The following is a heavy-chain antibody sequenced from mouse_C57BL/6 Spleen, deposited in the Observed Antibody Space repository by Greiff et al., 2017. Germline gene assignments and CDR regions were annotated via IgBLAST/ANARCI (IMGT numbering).Heavy chain of an antibody. Sequence: EVKLMESGGGLVKPGGSLQLSCAASGFTFSDYGMHWVRQAPEKGLEWVAYISSGSSTIYYADTVKGRFTISRDNAKNPLFLQMTSLRSEDTAMYYCARKTGKGAMDYWGQGTSVTFSS. D-gene: IGHD4-1*01. CDR1: GFTFSDYG. V-gene: IGHV5-17*01. CDR2: ISSGSSTI. J-gene: IGHJ4*01. CDR3: ARKTGKGAMDY.